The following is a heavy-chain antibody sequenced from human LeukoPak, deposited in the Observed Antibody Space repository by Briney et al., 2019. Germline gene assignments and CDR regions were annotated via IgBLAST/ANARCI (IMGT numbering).Heavy chain of an antibody. CDR1: GFTFSSYA. CDR2: ISGSGGST. Sequence: GGSLRLSCAASGFTFSSYAVSWVRQAPGKGLEWVSAISGSGGSTYYADSVEGRFTISRDNSKNTLYLQMNSLRAEDTAVYYCAKAGQWLLSYFDYWGQGTLVTVSS. V-gene: IGHV3-23*01. D-gene: IGHD6-19*01. CDR3: AKAGQWLLSYFDY. J-gene: IGHJ4*02.